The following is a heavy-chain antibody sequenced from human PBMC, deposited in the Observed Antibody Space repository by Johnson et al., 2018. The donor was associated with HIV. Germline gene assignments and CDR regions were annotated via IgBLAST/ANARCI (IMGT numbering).Heavy chain of an antibody. Sequence: VQLVESGGDVVQPGGSLRLSCAASGFTFSSYGMHWVRQAPGKGLEWVAFIRFDGSNKYYADSVKGRFTISRDNSKNTLYLQMNSLRAEDTAVYYCAKDKAVVTGYYDAFDIWGQGTMVTVSS. J-gene: IGHJ3*02. CDR2: IRFDGSNK. V-gene: IGHV3-30*02. CDR1: GFTFSSYG. CDR3: AKDKAVVTGYYDAFDI. D-gene: IGHD2-21*02.